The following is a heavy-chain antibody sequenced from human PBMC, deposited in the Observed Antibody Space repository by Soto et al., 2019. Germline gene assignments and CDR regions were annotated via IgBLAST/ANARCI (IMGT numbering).Heavy chain of an antibody. Sequence: GASVKVSCKASGGTFSSYAISWVRQAPGQGLEWMGGIIPIFGTANYAQKFQGRVTITADESTSTAYMELSSLRSEDTAVYYCASSIAVAGPPSWFDPWGQGTLVTVSS. CDR3: ASSIAVAGPPSWFDP. CDR2: IIPIFGTA. CDR1: GGTFSSYA. V-gene: IGHV1-69*13. D-gene: IGHD6-19*01. J-gene: IGHJ5*02.